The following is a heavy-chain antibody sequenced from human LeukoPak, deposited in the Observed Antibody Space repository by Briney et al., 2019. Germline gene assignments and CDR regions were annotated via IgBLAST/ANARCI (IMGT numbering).Heavy chain of an antibody. V-gene: IGHV3-21*01. CDR2: ISSSSSYI. CDR3: ARGTRDSSFDY. Sequence: PGGSPRLSCAASGFTFSDAWMNWVRQAPGKGLEWVSSISSSSSYIYYADSVKGRFTISRDNAKNSLYLQMNSLRAEDTAVYYCARGTRDSSFDYWGQGTLVTVSS. J-gene: IGHJ4*02. D-gene: IGHD3-22*01. CDR1: GFTFSDAW.